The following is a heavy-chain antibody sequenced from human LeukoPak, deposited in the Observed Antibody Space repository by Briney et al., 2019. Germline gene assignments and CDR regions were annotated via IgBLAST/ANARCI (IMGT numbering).Heavy chain of an antibody. J-gene: IGHJ4*02. Sequence: SQTLSLTCTVSGGSISSGSYYWSWMPQPAGKGLEWIGRIYTSGSTNYNPSLKSRVTISVDTSKNQFSLKLSSVTAADTAVYYCAREIMVRGVITYYFDYWGQGTLVTVSS. CDR3: AREIMVRGVITYYFDY. D-gene: IGHD3-10*01. CDR2: IYTSGST. V-gene: IGHV4-61*02. CDR1: GGSISSGSYY.